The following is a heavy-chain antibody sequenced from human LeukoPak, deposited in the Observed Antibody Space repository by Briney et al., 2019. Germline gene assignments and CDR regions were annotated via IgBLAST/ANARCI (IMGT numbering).Heavy chain of an antibody. CDR3: ASQTEPGSYYLADAFDI. CDR1: GYTFSSYY. J-gene: IGHJ3*02. D-gene: IGHD1-26*01. V-gene: IGHV5-51*01. Sequence: GESLKISCKGTGYTFSSYYFGWVRQMPGKGLEWMGIIYPGDSDTRYSPSSQGQVTISADKSIGTAYLQWSSLKASDTAMYYCASQTEPGSYYLADAFDIWGRGTMVTVSS. CDR2: IYPGDSDT.